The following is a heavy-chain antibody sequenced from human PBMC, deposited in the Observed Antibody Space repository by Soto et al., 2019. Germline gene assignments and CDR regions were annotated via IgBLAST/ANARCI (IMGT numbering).Heavy chain of an antibody. D-gene: IGHD3-10*01. CDR2: ISSSGGTT. V-gene: IGHV3-23*01. Sequence: EVQLLESGGGLVQPGGSLRLSCAASGFTFNSYAMTWVRQAPGKGLEWVSSISSSGGTTYDADSVKGRFTISRDNSKNTLYLQMNSLRAEDTAVYYXXXNGFMVRGVTTFDYYYYGMDVWGQGTTVTVSS. CDR1: GFTFNSYA. J-gene: IGHJ6*02. CDR3: XXNGFMVRGVTTFDYYYYGMDV.